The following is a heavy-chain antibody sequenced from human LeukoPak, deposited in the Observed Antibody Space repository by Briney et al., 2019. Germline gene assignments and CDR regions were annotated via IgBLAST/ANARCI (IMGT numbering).Heavy chain of an antibody. J-gene: IGHJ4*02. D-gene: IGHD3-10*01. CDR1: GFTLSSYA. CDR3: AKDKGYYASGSYYSY. V-gene: IGHV3-23*01. Sequence: GGSLRLSCAASGFTLSSYAMSWVRQAPGKGLEWVSVISGSGDSTYYADSVKGRFTISRDNSKNMLYLQMNSLRAEDTAVYYCAKDKGYYASGSYYSYWGQGTLITVSS. CDR2: ISGSGDST.